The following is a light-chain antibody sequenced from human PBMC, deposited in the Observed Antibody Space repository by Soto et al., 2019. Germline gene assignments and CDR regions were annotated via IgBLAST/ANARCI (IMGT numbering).Light chain of an antibody. Sequence: QSALTQPPSASGSPGQSVTISCTGTSSDVGGYNYVSWYQQHPGKAPKLMIYEVSTRPSGVPDRFSGSKSGNTASLTVSGIQAEDEADYYCSSYAGSNNVVFGGGTKLTVL. J-gene: IGLJ2*01. CDR1: SSDVGGYNY. CDR3: SSYAGSNNVV. CDR2: EVS. V-gene: IGLV2-8*01.